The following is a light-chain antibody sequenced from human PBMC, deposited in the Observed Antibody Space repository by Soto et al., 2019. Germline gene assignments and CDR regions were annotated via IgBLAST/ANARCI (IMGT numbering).Light chain of an antibody. CDR2: DVS. V-gene: IGLV2-14*01. CDR3: SSYTSSRYV. J-gene: IGLJ1*01. CDR1: SSDVGGYNY. Sequence: QSALTQPASVSGSPGQSITISCTGTSSDVGGYNYVSWYQQHPGKAPKLMIYDVSNRPSGVSNRFSGSKSGNTASLTISGLQAEDEAEYYCSSYTSSRYVFGTGTKVTVL.